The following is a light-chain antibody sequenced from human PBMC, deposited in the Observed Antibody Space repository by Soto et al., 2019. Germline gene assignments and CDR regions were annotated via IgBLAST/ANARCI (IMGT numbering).Light chain of an antibody. CDR3: HRRQSWPRT. CDR2: YMS. J-gene: IGKJ1*01. V-gene: IGKV3-11*01. CDR1: QYVGSR. Sequence: EIVLTQSPATLSSSPGETATLSCRASQYVGSRLAWYQHKPGQAPRLLIYYMSKRATGIPARFSGSGSGTDFTLTISSLAPDDFAIYYCHRRQSWPRTFGQGTKVDIK.